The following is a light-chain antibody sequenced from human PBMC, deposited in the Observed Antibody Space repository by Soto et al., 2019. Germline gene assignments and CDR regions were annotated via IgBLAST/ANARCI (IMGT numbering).Light chain of an antibody. CDR2: GAS. CDR1: QSVDTK. Sequence: ETVMTQSPATLSVSPGEKATLSCRASQSVDTKLAWYQQKPGQAPRFLIYGASIRATGIPARISGSGSGTEFTLTISSLQSEDFAVYYCQQYDNWPRTFGQGTKVEVK. V-gene: IGKV3-15*01. J-gene: IGKJ1*01. CDR3: QQYDNWPRT.